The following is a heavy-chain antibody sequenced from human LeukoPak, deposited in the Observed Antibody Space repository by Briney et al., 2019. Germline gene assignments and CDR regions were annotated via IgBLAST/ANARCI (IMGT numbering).Heavy chain of an antibody. D-gene: IGHD3-22*01. J-gene: IGHJ4*02. CDR3: ASYSYYYDSSGYFDY. CDR1: GGSISNYY. CDR2: IYYSGST. V-gene: IGHV4-59*01. Sequence: SETLSLTCTVSGGSISNYYWSWIRQPPGKGLEWIGCIYYSGSTNYNPSLKSRVTISVDTSKNQFSLKLSSVTAADTAVYYCASYSYYYDSSGYFDYWGQGTLVTVSS.